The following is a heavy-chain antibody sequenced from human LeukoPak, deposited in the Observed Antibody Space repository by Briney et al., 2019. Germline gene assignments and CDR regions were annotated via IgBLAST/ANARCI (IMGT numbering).Heavy chain of an antibody. Sequence: GGSLRLSCSASGFTFSSYSMNWVRQAPGKGLEWVSYISSSSSTIYYADSVKGRFTISRDNAKNSLYLQMNSLRAEDTAVYYCASGYDYVWGSYRQRNWGQGTLVTVSS. CDR1: GFTFSSYS. CDR2: ISSSSSTI. D-gene: IGHD3-16*02. CDR3: ASGYDYVWGSYRQRN. V-gene: IGHV3-48*04. J-gene: IGHJ4*02.